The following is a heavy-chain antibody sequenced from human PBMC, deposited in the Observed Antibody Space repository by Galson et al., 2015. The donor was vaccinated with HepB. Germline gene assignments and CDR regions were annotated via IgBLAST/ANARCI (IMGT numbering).Heavy chain of an antibody. D-gene: IGHD6-13*01. J-gene: IGHJ6*03. CDR3: ARGVTSWYLTAYYFYYMDV. V-gene: IGHV4-39*07. Sequence: SETLSLTCTVSGGSISSSSYYWGWIRQPPGKGLEWIGGIYYSGSTSYNPSLKSRVTMSVDTSNNQFSLKLTSVTAADTAVYFCARGVTSWYLTAYYFYYMDVWGKGTPVTVSS. CDR2: IYYSGST. CDR1: GGSISSSSYY.